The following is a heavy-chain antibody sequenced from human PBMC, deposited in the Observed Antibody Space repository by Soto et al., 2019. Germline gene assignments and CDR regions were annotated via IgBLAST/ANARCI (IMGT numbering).Heavy chain of an antibody. CDR2: IWYDGSNK. Sequence: QVQLVESGGGVVQPGRSLRLSCAASGFTFSSYGMHWVRQAPGKGLEWVAVIWYDGSNKYYADSVKGRFTISRDNSKNTLYLQMNSLRAEDTAVYYCAREIHYYDSSGYADYWGQGTLVTVSS. J-gene: IGHJ4*02. V-gene: IGHV3-33*01. CDR3: AREIHYYDSSGYADY. CDR1: GFTFSSYG. D-gene: IGHD3-22*01.